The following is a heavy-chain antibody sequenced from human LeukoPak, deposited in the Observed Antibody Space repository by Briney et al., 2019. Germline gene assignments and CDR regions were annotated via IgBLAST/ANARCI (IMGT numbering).Heavy chain of an antibody. CDR3: ARDPEYSSSSEDNDY. CDR2: ISSSSSYI. CDR1: GFTFSSDS. V-gene: IGHV3-21*01. Sequence: TGGSLRLSCAASGFTFSSDSMNWVRQAPGKGLEWVSSISSSSSYIYYADSVKGRFTISRDNAKNSLYLQMNSLRAEDTAVYYCARDPEYSSSSEDNDYWGQGTLVTVSS. J-gene: IGHJ4*02. D-gene: IGHD6-6*01.